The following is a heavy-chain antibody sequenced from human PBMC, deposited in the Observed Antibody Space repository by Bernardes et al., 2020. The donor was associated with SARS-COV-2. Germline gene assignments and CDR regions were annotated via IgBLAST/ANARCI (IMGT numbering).Heavy chain of an antibody. Sequence: SETLSLTCSVSGASVSSGSHYWSWIRQSPGKGLEWIGYIYYNGNTNYNRSLKTRATISIDTTKNQFSLRLTSATGVDTAVYYCARESADYGDYLDYWGQGILVAVPS. CDR3: ARESADYGDYLDY. CDR2: IYYNGNT. CDR1: GASVSSGSHY. J-gene: IGHJ4*02. D-gene: IGHD4-17*01. V-gene: IGHV4-61*01.